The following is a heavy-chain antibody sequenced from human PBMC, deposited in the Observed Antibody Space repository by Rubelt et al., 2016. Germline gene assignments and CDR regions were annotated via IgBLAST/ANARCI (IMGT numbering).Heavy chain of an antibody. CDR2: ISGSDFST. J-gene: IGHJ4*02. Sequence: GGGLVQPGGSLRLSCVVSGINIRGYAMSWVRQAPGKGLEWVSGISGSDFSTYYADSVKGRFTISRDNSKNTLYLQMNSLRAEDTAVYYCARGGDVVVVAATQFGDYWGQGTLVTVSS. CDR1: GINIRGYA. CDR3: ARGGDVVVVAATQFGDY. V-gene: IGHV3-23*01. D-gene: IGHD2-15*01.